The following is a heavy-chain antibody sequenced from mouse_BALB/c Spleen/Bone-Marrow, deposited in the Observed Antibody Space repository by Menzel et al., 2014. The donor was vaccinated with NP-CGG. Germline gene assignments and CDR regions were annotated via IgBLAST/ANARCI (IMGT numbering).Heavy chain of an antibody. J-gene: IGHJ2*01. V-gene: IGHV1-67*01. CDR1: GYTFTDYA. CDR3: ARPIYYYVSSYEKGYYFDY. CDR2: ISTYYGNT. D-gene: IGHD1-1*01. Sequence: QVQLQQSGPELVRPGVSVKISCKGSGYTFTDYAMHWVKQSHAKSLEWIGVISTYYGNTNYNQKFKGKATMTVDKSSSTAYMELARLTPEDSAIYYGARPIYYYVSSYEKGYYFDYWGQGTTLTVSS.